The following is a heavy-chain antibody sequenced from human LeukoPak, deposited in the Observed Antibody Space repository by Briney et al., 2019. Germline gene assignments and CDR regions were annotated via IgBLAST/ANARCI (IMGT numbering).Heavy chain of an antibody. CDR1: GHTFTGYY. D-gene: IGHD6-13*01. Sequence: ASVKVSFKASGHTFTGYYMHWVRQAPGQGLEWMGWINPNSGGTNYAQKFQGRVTMTRDTSITTAYMELSRLSSDDTAVYYCAGGTRSSSWFDYWGQGTLVTVSS. V-gene: IGHV1-2*02. CDR2: INPNSGGT. CDR3: AGGTRSSSWFDY. J-gene: IGHJ4*02.